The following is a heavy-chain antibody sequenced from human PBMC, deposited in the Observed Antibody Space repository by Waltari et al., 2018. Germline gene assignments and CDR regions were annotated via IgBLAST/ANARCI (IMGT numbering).Heavy chain of an antibody. CDR2: IYYSGST. CDR1: GGSISGYY. D-gene: IGHD1-1*01. CDR3: ARFTSATTGAMDV. J-gene: IGHJ6*02. V-gene: IGHV4-59*08. Sequence: QVQLQESGPGLVKPSETLSLTCTVSGGSISGYYWSWIRQPPGKGLDYIGHIYYSGSTSYHPSLKSRVTISVDTSKNQFSLKLNSVTAADTAVYYCARFTSATTGAMDVWGQGTTVTVSS.